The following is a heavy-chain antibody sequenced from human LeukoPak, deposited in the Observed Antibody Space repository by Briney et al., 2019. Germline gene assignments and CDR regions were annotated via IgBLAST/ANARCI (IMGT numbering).Heavy chain of an antibody. D-gene: IGHD3-16*01. J-gene: IGHJ4*02. CDR1: GXTVSSHY. V-gene: IGHV3-66*01. Sequence: GGSLRLSCGASGXTVSSHYVSWVRQAPGKGLEWVSSMYSDGTTYYADSVKGRFTISRENSKNTLYLQINSLRVEDTAVYSCAGRAELGRGFEYWGQGTLVTVSS. CDR3: AGRAELGRGFEY. CDR2: MYSDGTT.